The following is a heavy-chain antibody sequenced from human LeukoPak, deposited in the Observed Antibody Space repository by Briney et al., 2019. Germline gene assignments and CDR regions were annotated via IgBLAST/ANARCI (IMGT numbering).Heavy chain of an antibody. J-gene: IGHJ4*02. Sequence: SETLSLTCTVSGGSISSYYWSWIRQTPGKGLEWIGYIYYSGSTNYNPSLKSRVTISVDTSKNQFSLKLSSVTAADTAVYYCARAGQFISARPITFDYWGQGSLVTVSS. CDR3: ARAGQFISARPITFDY. V-gene: IGHV4-59*08. CDR2: IYYSGST. CDR1: GGSISSYY. D-gene: IGHD6-6*01.